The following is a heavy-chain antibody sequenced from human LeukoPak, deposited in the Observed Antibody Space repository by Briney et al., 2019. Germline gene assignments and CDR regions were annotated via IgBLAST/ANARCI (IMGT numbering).Heavy chain of an antibody. CDR3: ASRITMVRGVTDINWFDP. V-gene: IGHV4-34*01. D-gene: IGHD3-10*01. CDR2: INHSGST. Sequence: SETLSLTCAVYGGSFSGYYWSWIRQPPGKGLEWIGEINHSGSTNYNPSLKSRVTISVDTSKNQFPLKLSSVTAADTAVYYCASRITMVRGVTDINWFDPWGQGTLVTVSS. CDR1: GGSFSGYY. J-gene: IGHJ5*02.